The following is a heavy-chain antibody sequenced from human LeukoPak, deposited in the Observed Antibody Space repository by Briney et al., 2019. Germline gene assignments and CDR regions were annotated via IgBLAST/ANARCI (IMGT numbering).Heavy chain of an antibody. Sequence: GGSLRLSCTASGFTFGDYAMSWVRKAPGKGLEWVGFIRSKAYGGTTEYAASVKGRFTISRDDSKSIAYLQMNSLKTEDTAVYYCTTHPRYYDFWSGQSYFDYWGQGTLVTVSS. J-gene: IGHJ4*02. D-gene: IGHD3-3*01. CDR1: GFTFGDYA. V-gene: IGHV3-49*04. CDR2: IRSKAYGGTT. CDR3: TTHPRYYDFWSGQSYFDY.